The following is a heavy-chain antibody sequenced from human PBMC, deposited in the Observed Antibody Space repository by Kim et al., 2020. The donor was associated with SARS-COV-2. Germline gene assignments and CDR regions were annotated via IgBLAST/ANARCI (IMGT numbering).Heavy chain of an antibody. CDR3: ERGGYGSGSFDY. V-gene: IGHV3-21*01. D-gene: IGHD3-10*01. J-gene: IGHJ4*02. Sequence: YYADSVKGRFTISRDNAKNSLYLQMNSLRAEDTAVYYCERGGYGSGSFDYWGQGTLVTVSS.